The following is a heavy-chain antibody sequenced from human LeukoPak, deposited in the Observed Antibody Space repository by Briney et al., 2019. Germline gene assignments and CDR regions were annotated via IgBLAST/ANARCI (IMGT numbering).Heavy chain of an antibody. CDR2: IYSGRST. V-gene: IGHV3-66*01. J-gene: IGHJ4*02. CDR1: GFTVSSNY. D-gene: IGHD3-22*01. CDR3: ARDRYYYDSSGYRTRYFDY. Sequence: GGSLRLSCAASGFTVSSNYMSWVRQAPGKGLEWVSVIYSGRSTYYADSVKGRFTISRDNSKNTLYLQMNSLRAEDTAVYYCARDRYYYDSSGYRTRYFDYWGQGTLVTVSS.